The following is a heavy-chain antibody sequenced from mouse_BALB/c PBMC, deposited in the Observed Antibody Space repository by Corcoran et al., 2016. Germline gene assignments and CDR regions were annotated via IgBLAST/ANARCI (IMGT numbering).Heavy chain of an antibody. D-gene: IGHD2-3*01. CDR2: INPYYGST. CDR3: AREDGRSSWFAY. Sequence: EIQLQQTGPELVKPGASVKISCKASGYSFTDYIMLWVKQSHGKSLEWIGNINPYYGSTSYNLKFKGKATLTVDKSSSTAYMQLNSLTSEDSAVYYCAREDGRSSWFAYWGQGTLVTVSA. V-gene: IGHV1-39*01. J-gene: IGHJ3*01. CDR1: GYSFTDYI.